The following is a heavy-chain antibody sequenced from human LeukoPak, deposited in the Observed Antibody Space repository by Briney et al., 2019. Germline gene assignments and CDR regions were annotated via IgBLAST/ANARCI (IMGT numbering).Heavy chain of an antibody. CDR2: ISSSSSYI. V-gene: IGHV3-21*01. CDR3: ARGRDGYSFDY. CDR1: GFTFSSYS. D-gene: IGHD5-24*01. J-gene: IGHJ4*02. Sequence: GGSLTLSCAASGFTFSSYSMNWVRQAPGKGLEWVSSISSSSSYIYYADSVKGRFTISRDNAKNSLYLQMNSLRAEDTAVYYCARGRDGYSFDYWGQGTLVTVSS.